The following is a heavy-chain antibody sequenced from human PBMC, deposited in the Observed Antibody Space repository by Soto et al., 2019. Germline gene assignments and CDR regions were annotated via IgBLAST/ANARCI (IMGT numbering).Heavy chain of an antibody. Sequence: ASVKVSCKASGYTFTSYGISWVRQAPGQGLEWMGWISAYNGNTNYAQKLQGRVTMTTDTSTSTAYMELRSLRSDDTAVYYCVRETSSGDYVYYFDYWGQGTLVTVSS. CDR2: ISAYNGNT. CDR1: GYTFTSYG. D-gene: IGHD4-17*01. V-gene: IGHV1-18*01. J-gene: IGHJ4*02. CDR3: VRETSSGDYVYYFDY.